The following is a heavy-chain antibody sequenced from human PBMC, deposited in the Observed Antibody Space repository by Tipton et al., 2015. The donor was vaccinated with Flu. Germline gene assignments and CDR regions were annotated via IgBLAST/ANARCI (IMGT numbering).Heavy chain of an antibody. CDR3: ARGYSYGPDYWYFDL. CDR2: INSDGSST. CDR1: GFTFSSYW. J-gene: IGHJ2*01. D-gene: IGHD5-18*01. Sequence: SLRLSCAASGFTFSSYWMHWVRQAPGKGLVWVSRINSDGSSTSYADSVEGRFTISRDNAKNTLYLQMNSLRAEDTAVYYCARGYSYGPDYWYFDLWGRGTLVTVSS. V-gene: IGHV3-74*01.